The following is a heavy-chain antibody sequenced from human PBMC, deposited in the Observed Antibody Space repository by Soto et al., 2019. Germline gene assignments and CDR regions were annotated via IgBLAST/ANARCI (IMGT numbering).Heavy chain of an antibody. J-gene: IGHJ4*02. CDR2: MSGSGGTT. V-gene: IGHV3-23*01. Sequence: EVQLLESGGGLIEPGGSLRLSCAASGFTCSGYAMNWVRQAPGKGLEWVSTMSGSGGTTYYADSVKGRFTISRDNSKNTLYLQMNSLRAEDTAVYYCAKEGTRDEYYFDYWGQGTLVTVSS. D-gene: IGHD3-10*01. CDR1: GFTCSGYA. CDR3: AKEGTRDEYYFDY.